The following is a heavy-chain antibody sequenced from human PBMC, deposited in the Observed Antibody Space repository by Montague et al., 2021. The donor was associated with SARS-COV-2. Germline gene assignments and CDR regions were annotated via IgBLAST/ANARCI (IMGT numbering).Heavy chain of an antibody. CDR3: ARRVTGTTVHYYYYGMDV. CDR1: GGSISSSSYY. D-gene: IGHD1-20*01. CDR2: IYYSGST. Sequence: SETLSLTCTVSGGSISSSSYYWGWLRQPPGKGLEWIGSIYYSGSTYYNPSLKSRVTISVDTSKNQFSLKLSSVTAADTAVYYCARRVTGTTVHYYYYGMDVWGQGTTVTVS. V-gene: IGHV4-39*01. J-gene: IGHJ6*02.